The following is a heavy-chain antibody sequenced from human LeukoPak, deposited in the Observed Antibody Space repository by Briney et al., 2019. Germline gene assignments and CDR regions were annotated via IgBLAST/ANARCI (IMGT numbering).Heavy chain of an antibody. J-gene: IGHJ4*02. Sequence: SETLSLTCTVSGGSLSGHYWGWIRQPPGKGLELVGHIYYTGTTFYNPSLNSRVTITLDTSRNQFSLRLTSVIAADTAVYYCARFSWGCSTASCYLTNWGQGALVTVSS. CDR1: GGSLSGHY. D-gene: IGHD2-2*01. CDR2: IYYTGTT. CDR3: ARFSWGCSTASCYLTN. V-gene: IGHV4-59*11.